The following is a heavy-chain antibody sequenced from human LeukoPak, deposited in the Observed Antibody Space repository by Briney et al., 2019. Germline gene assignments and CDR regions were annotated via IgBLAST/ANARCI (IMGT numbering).Heavy chain of an antibody. CDR1: GGSISSHY. Sequence: SETLSLTCTVSGGSISSHYWSWIRQPPGKGLEWIGYISYSGSTDYNTSLKRRVTISVDTPKNQFSLTLSSVTAADTAVYYCARAPGGYNYGALFYFDCWGQGTLVTVSS. V-gene: IGHV4-59*11. CDR2: ISYSGST. CDR3: ARAPGGYNYGALFYFDC. D-gene: IGHD5-18*01. J-gene: IGHJ4*02.